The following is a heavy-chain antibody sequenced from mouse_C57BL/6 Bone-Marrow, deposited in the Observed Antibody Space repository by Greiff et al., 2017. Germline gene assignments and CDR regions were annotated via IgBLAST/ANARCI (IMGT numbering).Heavy chain of an antibody. V-gene: IGHV1-54*01. CDR1: GYAFTNYL. CDR3: ATHYYYGSSYEDY. CDR2: INPGSGGT. Sequence: VKLQQSGAELVRPGTSVKVSCKASGYAFTNYLIEWVKQRPGQGLEWIGVINPGSGGTNYNEKFKGKATLTADKSSSTAYMQLSSLTSEDSAVYFCATHYYYGSSYEDYWGQGTTLTVSS. J-gene: IGHJ2*01. D-gene: IGHD1-1*01.